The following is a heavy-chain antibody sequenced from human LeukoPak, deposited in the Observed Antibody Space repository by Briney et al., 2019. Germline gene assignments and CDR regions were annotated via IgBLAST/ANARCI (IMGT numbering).Heavy chain of an antibody. CDR3: ASTVDTAMVIGYNWFDP. Sequence: GASVKVSCKASGDTFGSYGINWVRQAPGQGLEWMGGIIPIFRSANYAQKFQGRVTITADKSTSTAYMELSSLRSEDTAVYYCASTVDTAMVIGYNWFDPWGQGTLVTVSS. D-gene: IGHD5-18*01. J-gene: IGHJ5*02. CDR1: GDTFGSYG. V-gene: IGHV1-69*06. CDR2: IIPIFRSA.